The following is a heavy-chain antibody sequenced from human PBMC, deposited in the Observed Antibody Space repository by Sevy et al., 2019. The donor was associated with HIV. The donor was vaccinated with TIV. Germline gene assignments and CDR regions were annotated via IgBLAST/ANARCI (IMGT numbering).Heavy chain of an antibody. Sequence: GGSLRLSCAASVFTFSSYAMHWVRQAPGKGLEWVAVISYDGSNKYYADSVKGRFTISRDNSKNTLYLQMNSLRAEDTAVYYCARGYYYDSSGYLGGYYFDYWGQGTLVTVSS. CDR2: ISYDGSNK. V-gene: IGHV3-30*04. CDR1: VFTFSSYA. J-gene: IGHJ4*02. D-gene: IGHD3-22*01. CDR3: ARGYYYDSSGYLGGYYFDY.